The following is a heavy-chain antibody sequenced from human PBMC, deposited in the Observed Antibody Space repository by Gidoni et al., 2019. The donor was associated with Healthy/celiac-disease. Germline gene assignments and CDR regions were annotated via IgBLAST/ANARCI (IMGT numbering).Heavy chain of an antibody. Sequence: EVQLLESGGGLVQPGGSLRLSCAASGFTFSSYAMSWVRQAPGKGLEWVSAISGSGGSTYYADSVKGRFTISRDNSKNTLYLQMNSLRAEDTAVYYCAKHLDKYSSGWYRYYYGMDVWGQGTTVTVSS. J-gene: IGHJ6*02. D-gene: IGHD6-19*01. V-gene: IGHV3-23*01. CDR2: ISGSGGST. CDR3: AKHLDKYSSGWYRYYYGMDV. CDR1: GFTFSSYA.